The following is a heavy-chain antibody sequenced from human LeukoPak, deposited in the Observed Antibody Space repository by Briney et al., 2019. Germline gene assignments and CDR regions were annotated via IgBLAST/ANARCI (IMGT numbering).Heavy chain of an antibody. Sequence: KSSETLSLTCTVSGGSISSGSYYWRWIRQPAGKGLEWIGRIYTSGSTNYNPSLKSRVTISVDTSKNQFSLKLSSVTAADTAVYYCARQSSSMGFEPWGQGTLVTVSS. D-gene: IGHD6-6*01. J-gene: IGHJ5*02. CDR3: ARQSSSMGFEP. V-gene: IGHV4-61*02. CDR1: GGSISSGSYY. CDR2: IYTSGST.